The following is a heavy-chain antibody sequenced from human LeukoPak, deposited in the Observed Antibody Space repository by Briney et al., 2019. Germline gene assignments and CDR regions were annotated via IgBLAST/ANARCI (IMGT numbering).Heavy chain of an antibody. CDR1: GFSLSTSGVG. CDR2: IYWNDDK. D-gene: IGHD3/OR15-3a*01. J-gene: IGHJ3*02. Sequence: ESGPTLVNPPQTLTLTCTFSGFSLSTSGVGVGWIRQPPGKALEWLALIYWNDDKRYSPSLKSRLTITKDTSKNQVVLTMTNMDPVDTATYYCAHRERDWLLYGHDAFDIWGQGTVVTVSS. CDR3: AHRERDWLLYGHDAFDI. V-gene: IGHV2-5*01.